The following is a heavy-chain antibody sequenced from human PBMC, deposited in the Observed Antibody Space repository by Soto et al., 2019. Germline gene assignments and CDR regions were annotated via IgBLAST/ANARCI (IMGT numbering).Heavy chain of an antibody. CDR3: AKARVLWFGELTNWYYYYCMDV. D-gene: IGHD3-10*01. CDR1: GGTFSSYA. CDR2: IIPIFGTA. J-gene: IGHJ6*02. V-gene: IGHV1-69*13. Sequence: SVKVSCKASGGTFSSYAISWVRQAPGQGLEWMGGIIPIFGTANYAQKFQGRVTITADESTSTAYMELSSLRSEDTAVYYCAKARVLWFGELTNWYYYYCMDVCRQVPTV.